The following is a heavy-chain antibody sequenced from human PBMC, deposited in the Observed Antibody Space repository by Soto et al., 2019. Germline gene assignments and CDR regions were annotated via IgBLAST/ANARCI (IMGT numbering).Heavy chain of an antibody. D-gene: IGHD3-9*01. CDR2: INHSGST. V-gene: IGHV4-34*01. CDR1: GGSFSGYY. CDR3: AKSLSYDILTGYTPGY. J-gene: IGHJ4*02. Sequence: SETLSLTCAVYGGSFSGYYWSWIRQPPGKGLEWIGEINHSGSTNYNPSLKSRVTISVDTSKNQFSLKLSSVTAADTAVYYCAKSLSYDILTGYTPGYWGQGTLVTVSS.